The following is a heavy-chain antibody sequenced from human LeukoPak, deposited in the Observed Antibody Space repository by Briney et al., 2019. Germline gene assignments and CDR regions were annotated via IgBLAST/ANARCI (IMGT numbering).Heavy chain of an antibody. J-gene: IGHJ5*02. Sequence: PSETLSLTCAVYGGSFSGYYWSWVRQPPGKGLEWIGEINHSGSTNYNPSLKSRVTISVDTSKNQFSLKLSSVTAADTAVYYCGRGGYDFWSGYSAYWFDPWGQGTLVTVSS. CDR1: GGSFSGYY. D-gene: IGHD3-3*01. CDR2: INHSGST. CDR3: GRGGYDFWSGYSAYWFDP. V-gene: IGHV4-34*01.